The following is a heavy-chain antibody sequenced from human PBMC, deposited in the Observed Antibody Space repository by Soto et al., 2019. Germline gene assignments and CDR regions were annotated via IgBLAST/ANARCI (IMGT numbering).Heavy chain of an antibody. J-gene: IGHJ4*02. Sequence: PSETLSLTCTVSGGSISSGGYYWSWIRQHPGKGLEWIGYIYYSGSTYYNPSLKSRVTISVDTSKNQFSLKLSSVTAADTAVYYCARGGNLATYDPDWSFDDWGQGTLVTLAS. CDR1: GGSISSGGYY. V-gene: IGHV4-31*03. CDR3: ARGGNLATYDPDWSFDD. D-gene: IGHD3-9*01. CDR2: IYYSGST.